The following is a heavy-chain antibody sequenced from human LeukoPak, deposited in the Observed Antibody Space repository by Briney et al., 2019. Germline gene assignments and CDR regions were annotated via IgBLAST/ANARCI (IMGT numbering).Heavy chain of an antibody. D-gene: IGHD3-10*01. CDR3: ARDSDYYGSGSYLGRIYYYYGMDV. CDR1: GYTLSNHA. Sequence: GASVKVSCKGSGYTLSNHAYGWVRQAPGQGLEWMGWISADNGNTNHAQKFQGRVTMTRDTSISTAYMELSRLRSDDTAVYYCARDSDYYGSGSYLGRIYYYYGMDVWGQGTTVTVSS. CDR2: ISADNGNT. J-gene: IGHJ6*02. V-gene: IGHV1-18*04.